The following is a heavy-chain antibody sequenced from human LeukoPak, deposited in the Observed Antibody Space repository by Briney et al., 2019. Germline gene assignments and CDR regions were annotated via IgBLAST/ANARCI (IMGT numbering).Heavy chain of an antibody. Sequence: SETLSLTCTVSGGSISSYYWSWIRQPAGKGLEWIGRIYTSGSTNYNPSLKSRVTMSVDTPKNQFSLKLSSVTAADTAVYYCARDGMVRGTSYYFDYWGQGTLVTVSS. V-gene: IGHV4-4*07. D-gene: IGHD3-10*01. J-gene: IGHJ4*02. CDR2: IYTSGST. CDR1: GGSISSYY. CDR3: ARDGMVRGTSYYFDY.